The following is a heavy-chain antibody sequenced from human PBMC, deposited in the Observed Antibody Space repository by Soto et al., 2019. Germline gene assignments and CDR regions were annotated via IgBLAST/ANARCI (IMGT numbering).Heavy chain of an antibody. J-gene: IGHJ6*02. CDR3: ARVGLGAPYYYGMDV. D-gene: IGHD3-16*01. V-gene: IGHV4-31*03. CDR2: IYYSGST. CDR1: GGSISSGGYY. Sequence: PSETLSLTCTVSGGSISSGGYYWSWIHQHPGKGLEWIGYIYYSGSTYYNPSLKSRVTISVDTSKNQFSLKLSSVTAADTAVYYCARVGLGAPYYYGMDVWGQGTTVTVSS.